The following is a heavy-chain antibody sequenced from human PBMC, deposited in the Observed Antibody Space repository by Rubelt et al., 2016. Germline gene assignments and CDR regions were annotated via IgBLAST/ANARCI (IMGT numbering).Heavy chain of an antibody. CDR3: ARDKAYGEQPADAFDI. Sequence: GKGLEWVSYISSSSSTIYCADSVKGRFTISRDNAKNSLYLQMNSLRAEDTAVYYCARDKAYGEQPADAFDIWGQGTMVTVSS. CDR2: ISSSSSTI. J-gene: IGHJ3*02. V-gene: IGHV3-48*04. D-gene: IGHD4-17*01.